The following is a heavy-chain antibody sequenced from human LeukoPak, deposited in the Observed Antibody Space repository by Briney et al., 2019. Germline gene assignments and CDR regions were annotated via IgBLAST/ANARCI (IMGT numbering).Heavy chain of an antibody. D-gene: IGHD3-10*02. CDR2: IYSGGNT. CDR1: GFTVSSNC. J-gene: IGHJ4*02. Sequence: PGGSLRLSCAASGFTVSSNCMTWVRQAPGKGLEWVSIIYSGGNTYYADSVRGRFTISRDDSKNTVYLRMTSLRAEDTAVYYCARGGCSMFDYWGQGTLVTVSS. CDR3: ARGGCSMFDY. V-gene: IGHV3-53*01.